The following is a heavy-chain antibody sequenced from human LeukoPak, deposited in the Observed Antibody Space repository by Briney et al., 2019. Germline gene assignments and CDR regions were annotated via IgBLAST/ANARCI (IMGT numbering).Heavy chain of an antibody. D-gene: IGHD4-17*01. V-gene: IGHV3-33*01. J-gene: IGHJ4*02. CDR1: GFTFRIYG. Sequence: PGGSLRLSCVASGFTFRIYGMHWVRQAPGKGLEWVAVIWYDGSNKYYADSVKGRFTISRDNSKNTLYLQMNSLRAEDTAVYYCARERFLYGDYSRFALFDYWGQGTLVTVSS. CDR2: IWYDGSNK. CDR3: ARERFLYGDYSRFALFDY.